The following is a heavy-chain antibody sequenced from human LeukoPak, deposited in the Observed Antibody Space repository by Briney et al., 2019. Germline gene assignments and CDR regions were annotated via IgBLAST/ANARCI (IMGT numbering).Heavy chain of an antibody. CDR1: GGSFSGYY. CDR2: INHSGST. D-gene: IGHD5-18*01. J-gene: IGHJ4*02. CDR3: AKTRGGGYSYGCQT. V-gene: IGHV4-34*01. Sequence: PSETLSLTCAVYGGSFSGYYWSWIRQPPGKGLEWIGEINHSGSTNYNPSLKSRVTISVDTSKNQFSLKLSSVTAADTAVYYCAKTRGGGYSYGCQTWGQGTLVTVSS.